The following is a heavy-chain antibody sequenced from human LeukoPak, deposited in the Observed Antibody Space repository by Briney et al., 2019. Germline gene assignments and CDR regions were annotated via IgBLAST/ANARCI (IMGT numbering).Heavy chain of an antibody. D-gene: IGHD2-2*01. V-gene: IGHV4-59*01. J-gene: IGHJ4*02. Sequence: SETLSLTCTVSGGSISSYYWSWIRQPPGQELEWIGYIYYSGSTNYTPSLKSRVTISVDTSKNQFSLKLSSVTAADTAVYYCAGGYCSSTSCYVDYWGQGTLVTVSS. CDR1: GGSISSYY. CDR2: IYYSGST. CDR3: AGGYCSSTSCYVDY.